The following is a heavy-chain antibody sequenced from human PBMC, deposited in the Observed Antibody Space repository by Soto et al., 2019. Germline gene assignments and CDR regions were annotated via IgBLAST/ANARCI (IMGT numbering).Heavy chain of an antibody. D-gene: IGHD2-2*02. V-gene: IGHV1-18*01. CDR2: INPFKGDT. Sequence: GASVKVSCKASGYTSSTYGITWVRQAPGQGLDWMGWINPFKGDTNSAARFQDRVTMTTDTSTRTAYMELRSLRSDDTAVYYCARVKVPAAILGAFDLWGQGTLVTVSS. CDR1: GYTSSTYG. J-gene: IGHJ3*01. CDR3: ARVKVPAAILGAFDL.